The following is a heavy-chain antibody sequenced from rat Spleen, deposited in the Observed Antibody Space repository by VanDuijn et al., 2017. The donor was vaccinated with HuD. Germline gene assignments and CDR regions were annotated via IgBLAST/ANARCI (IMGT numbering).Heavy chain of an antibody. V-gene: IGHV5-29*01. J-gene: IGHJ3*01. Sequence: EVQLVVSDGGLVQPGRSLKLSCAASGFTFSDYYMAWVRQAPTKGLEWVATISYDGSSTYYRDSVKGRFTISRDNAKSTLYLQMNSLRSEDTATYYCSREDYYSTIFAYWGHGTLVTVSS. CDR2: ISYDGSST. CDR1: GFTFSDYY. CDR3: SREDYYSTIFAY. D-gene: IGHD1-2*01.